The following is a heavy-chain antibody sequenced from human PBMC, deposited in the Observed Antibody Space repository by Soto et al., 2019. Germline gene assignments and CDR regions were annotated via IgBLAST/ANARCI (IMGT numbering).Heavy chain of an antibody. V-gene: IGHV3-23*01. D-gene: IGHD2-2*01. J-gene: IGHJ4*02. CDR3: ARDGRYCSSTSCYLGSDY. CDR2: ISGSSGGST. CDR1: GFTFSTYA. Sequence: PGGSLRLSCAASGFTFSTYAMNWVRQAPGKGLEWVSYISGSSGGSTYYADSVKGRFTISRDNAKNTLYLQMNSLRAEDTAVYYCARDGRYCSSTSCYLGSDYWGQGTLVTVSS.